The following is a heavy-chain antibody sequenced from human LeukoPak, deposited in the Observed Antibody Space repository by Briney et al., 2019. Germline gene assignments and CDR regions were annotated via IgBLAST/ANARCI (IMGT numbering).Heavy chain of an antibody. CDR1: GGSISSYY. CDR3: ARLSSSSWYRGRWFDP. CDR2: IYYSGST. D-gene: IGHD6-13*01. J-gene: IGHJ5*02. Sequence: PSETLSPTCTVTGGSISSYYWSWIRQPPGKGLEWIGYIYYSGSTNYNPSLKSRVTISVDTSKNQFSLKLSSVTAADTAVYYCARLSSSSWYRGRWFDPWGQGTLVTVSS. V-gene: IGHV4-59*08.